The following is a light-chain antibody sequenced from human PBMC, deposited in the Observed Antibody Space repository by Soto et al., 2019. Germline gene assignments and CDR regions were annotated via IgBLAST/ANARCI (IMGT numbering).Light chain of an antibody. Sequence: EIMMTQSPATLSVSPGERATLSCRASQSVSSNLAWYQQKPGQAPRLLIYGASTRATGIPARFSGSGSGTEFTLTISSLQSEDFAVYYCQQYNNWPYTFGQGTMVDI. V-gene: IGKV3-15*01. CDR2: GAS. CDR3: QQYNNWPYT. J-gene: IGKJ2*01. CDR1: QSVSSN.